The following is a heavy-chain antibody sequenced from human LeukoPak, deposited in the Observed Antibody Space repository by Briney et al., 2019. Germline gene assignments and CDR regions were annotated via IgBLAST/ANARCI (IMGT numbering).Heavy chain of an antibody. D-gene: IGHD3-10*01. CDR1: GFTFTSSG. V-gene: IGHV3-21*01. Sequence: PGGSLRLSCAASGFTFTSSGMHWVRQAPGKGLEWVASISSSSNYIYYADSVKGRFTISRDNAKNSLYLQMNSLRAEDTAVYYCARVPHAMVRGVIITEFYFDYWGQGTLVTVSS. J-gene: IGHJ4*02. CDR3: ARVPHAMVRGVIITEFYFDY. CDR2: ISSSSNYI.